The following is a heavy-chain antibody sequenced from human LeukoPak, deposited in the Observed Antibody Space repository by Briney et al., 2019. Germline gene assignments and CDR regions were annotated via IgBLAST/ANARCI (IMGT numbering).Heavy chain of an antibody. Sequence: GESLKISCKGSGYSFTSYWVGWVRRLPGKGLEWMGIIYPGDSDTTYSPSFQGQVTISADKSISTAYLQWSSLKASDTAMYYCARKPHSSSWYSNWFDPWGQGTLVTVSS. J-gene: IGHJ5*02. CDR1: GYSFTSYW. CDR2: IYPGDSDT. V-gene: IGHV5-51*01. CDR3: ARKPHSSSWYSNWFDP. D-gene: IGHD6-13*01.